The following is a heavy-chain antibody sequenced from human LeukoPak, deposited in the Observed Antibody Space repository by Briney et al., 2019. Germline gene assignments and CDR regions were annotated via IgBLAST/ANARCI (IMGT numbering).Heavy chain of an antibody. V-gene: IGHV4-31*03. J-gene: IGHJ4*02. CDR1: GGSISSGGYY. Sequence: SQTLSLTCTVSGGSISSGGYYWSWIRQHPGKGLEWIGYIYYSGSTYYNPSLKSRVTISVDTSKNQFSLKLSSVTAADTAVYYCARGYYDILTGSSLALDYWGQGTLVTASS. D-gene: IGHD3-9*01. CDR3: ARGYYDILTGSSLALDY. CDR2: IYYSGST.